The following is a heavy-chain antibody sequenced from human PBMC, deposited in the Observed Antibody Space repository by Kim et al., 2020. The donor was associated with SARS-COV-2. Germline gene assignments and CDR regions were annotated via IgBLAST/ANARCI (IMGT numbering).Heavy chain of an antibody. J-gene: IGHJ4*02. Sequence: GESLKISCKGSGYSFTSYWITWVRQMPGKGLEWMGRIDPSDSYTNYSPSFQGHVTISADKSISTAYLQWSSLKASDTAIYYCARRKGSSAWYFFDYWGQGTLVTVSS. CDR2: IDPSDSYT. CDR1: GYSFTSYW. V-gene: IGHV5-10-1*01. CDR3: ARRKGSSAWYFFDY. D-gene: IGHD6-19*01.